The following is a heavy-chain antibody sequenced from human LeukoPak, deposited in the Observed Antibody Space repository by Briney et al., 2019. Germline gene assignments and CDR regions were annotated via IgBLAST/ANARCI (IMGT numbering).Heavy chain of an antibody. CDR2: ISGSGDNT. CDR3: AKSGVTFGGVIVTYFDY. V-gene: IGHV3-23*01. J-gene: IGHJ4*02. Sequence: GGSLRLSCAASGFTFSSYGMSWVRQAPGKGLEWVSVISGSGDNTHYADSVKGRFTISRDNSKNTLYLQMNSLRAEDTAVYYCAKSGVTFGGVIVTYFDYWGQGILVTVSS. D-gene: IGHD3-16*02. CDR1: GFTFSSYG.